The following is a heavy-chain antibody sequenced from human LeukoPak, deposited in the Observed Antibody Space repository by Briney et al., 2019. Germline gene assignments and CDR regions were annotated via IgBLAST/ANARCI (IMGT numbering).Heavy chain of an antibody. Sequence: GGSLRLSCAASGFTFSSYWTHWVRQTPGKGLVWVSRINSDGSSTVSAGSVKGRFTIFRDNAMNTLYLQMNSLRAEDTAVYYCARDLRSPSDTNIAIDYWGQGTLVTVSS. V-gene: IGHV3-74*01. J-gene: IGHJ4*02. CDR1: GFTFSSYW. CDR2: INSDGSST. CDR3: ARDLRSPSDTNIAIDY.